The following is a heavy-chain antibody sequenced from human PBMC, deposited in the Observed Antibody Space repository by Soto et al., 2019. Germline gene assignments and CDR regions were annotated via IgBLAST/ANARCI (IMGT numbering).Heavy chain of an antibody. D-gene: IGHD3-3*01. CDR2: ISGSGGST. V-gene: IGHV3-23*01. Sequence: EVQLLESGGGLVQPGGSLRLSFAASGFTFSSYAMSWVRQAPGKGLEWVSAISGSGGSTYYADSVKGRFTISRDNSKNTLYLQMNSLRAEDTAVYYCAKARPSGRFLAWLFDFNYWGQGPLVTVSS. J-gene: IGHJ4*02. CDR3: AKARPSGRFLAWLFDFNY. CDR1: GFTFSSYA.